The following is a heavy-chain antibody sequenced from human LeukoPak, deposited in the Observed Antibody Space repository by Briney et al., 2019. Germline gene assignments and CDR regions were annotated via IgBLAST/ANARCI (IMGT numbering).Heavy chain of an antibody. CDR1: GFTFSSYG. V-gene: IGHV3-30*02. CDR3: AKTAKGGYCSSTSCYGDY. J-gene: IGHJ4*02. Sequence: GGSLRLSCAASGFTFSSYGMHWVRQAPGKGLEWVAFIRYDGSNKYYADSVKGRFTISRDNSKNTLYLQMNSLRAEDTAVYYCAKTAKGGYCSSTSCYGDYWGQGTLVTVSS. D-gene: IGHD2-2*01. CDR2: IRYDGSNK.